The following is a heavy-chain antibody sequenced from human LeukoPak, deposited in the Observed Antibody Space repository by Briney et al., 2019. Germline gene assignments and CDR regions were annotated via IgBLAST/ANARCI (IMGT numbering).Heavy chain of an antibody. CDR2: IRSDGSDK. J-gene: IGHJ4*02. V-gene: IGHV3-30*02. D-gene: IGHD6-13*01. CDR1: GFTFITYG. Sequence: GGSLRLSCAASGFTFITYGMHWVRQAPGKGLDWVAFIRSDGSDKYYADSVEGRFTISRDNSKNTLYLQMNNLRAEDTAVYYCAKDVSYSTSSFDYWGQGTLVSVSS. CDR3: AKDVSYSTSSFDY.